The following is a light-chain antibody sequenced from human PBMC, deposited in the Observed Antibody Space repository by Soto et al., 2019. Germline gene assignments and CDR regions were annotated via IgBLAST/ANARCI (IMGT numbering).Light chain of an antibody. CDR3: QQRSNWPPALS. J-gene: IGKJ4*01. V-gene: IGKV3-11*01. Sequence: EIVLTQSPATLSLSPGESATLSCKASQSVRTFLAWYQQKPGQTPRLLIYDASKRATGIPARFSGSGSGTDFTLTISSLEPEDFAVYYCQQRSNWPPALSVGGGTKVEI. CDR2: DAS. CDR1: QSVRTF.